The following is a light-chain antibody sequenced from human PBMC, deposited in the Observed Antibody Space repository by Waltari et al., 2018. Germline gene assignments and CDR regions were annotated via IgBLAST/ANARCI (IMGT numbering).Light chain of an antibody. CDR2: KDT. Sequence: SYELTQPFSVSVSPGQTATITCSGDVLAETSVRWFQQKPGQAPILILYKDTDRASGIPERFSGSSSGSSVTLTITGALPEDEADYYCHAAAGNIWFFGGGTKLTVL. V-gene: IGLV3-27*01. CDR1: VLAETS. CDR3: HAAAGNIWF. J-gene: IGLJ3*02.